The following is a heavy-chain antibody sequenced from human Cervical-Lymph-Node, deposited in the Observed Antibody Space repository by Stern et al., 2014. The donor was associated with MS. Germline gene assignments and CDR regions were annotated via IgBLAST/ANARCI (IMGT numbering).Heavy chain of an antibody. V-gene: IGHV3-33*01. CDR3: ARDYKTGPSDY. CDR2: IWFDGSKK. J-gene: IGHJ4*02. CDR1: GFTFSRSG. Sequence: DQLVESGGGVVQPGRSLRISCAASGFTFSRSGMHWVRQAPGKGLEWVAIIWFDGSKKYYADSVKGRFTISRDDSKNTLYLQMNSLRAEDTAVYYCARDYKTGPSDYWGQGTLVTVSS. D-gene: IGHD7-27*01.